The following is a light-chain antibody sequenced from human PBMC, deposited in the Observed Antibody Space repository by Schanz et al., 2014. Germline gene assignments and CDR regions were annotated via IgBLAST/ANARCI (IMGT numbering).Light chain of an antibody. CDR1: QSIDIN. Sequence: EIVMTQSPATLSVSPGEGATLSCRASQSIDINLAWYQLKPGRSPRLLIYDASTRASGVPARFRGSGSGTEFTLTISSLQSEDFATYYCLQHNSYPLTFGGGTKVEIK. CDR3: LQHNSYPLT. V-gene: IGKV3-15*01. J-gene: IGKJ4*01. CDR2: DAS.